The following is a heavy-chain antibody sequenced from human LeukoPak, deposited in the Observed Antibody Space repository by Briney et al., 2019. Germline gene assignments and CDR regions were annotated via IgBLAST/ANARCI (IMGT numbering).Heavy chain of an antibody. D-gene: IGHD5-18*01. CDR3: AASSVDTAMVPTFDY. CDR2: INPNSGGT. CDR1: GYTFTSYY. J-gene: IGHJ4*02. Sequence: ASVKVSCKASGYTFTSYYMHWVRQAPGQGLEWMGWINPNSGGTNYAQKFQGRVTMTRDTSISTAYMELSRLRSDDTAVYYCAASSVDTAMVPTFDYWGQGTLVTVSS. V-gene: IGHV1-2*02.